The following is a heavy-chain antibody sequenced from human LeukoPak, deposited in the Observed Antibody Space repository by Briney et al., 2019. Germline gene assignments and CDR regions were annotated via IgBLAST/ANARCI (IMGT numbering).Heavy chain of an antibody. CDR1: GGSISGSSYY. D-gene: IGHD1-1*01. CDR2: IHYSGST. CDR3: ARRDTTGRIGRFDP. V-gene: IGHV4-39*01. Sequence: SETLSLTCTVSGGSISGSSYYWGWIRQPPGKGLEWIASIHYSGSTYYNPSLKSRVTISVDTSKNQLSLKLSSVTAADTAAYYCARRDTTGRIGRFDPWGQGTLVTVSS. J-gene: IGHJ5*02.